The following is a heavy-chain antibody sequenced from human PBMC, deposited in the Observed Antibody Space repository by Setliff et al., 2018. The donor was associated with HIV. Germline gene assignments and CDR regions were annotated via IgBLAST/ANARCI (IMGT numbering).Heavy chain of an antibody. Sequence: LRLSCAASGFSVSFSFMSWVRQAPGKGLEWVSIIYSGGTTYYADSVKGRFTISRDNSKNTLYLQMNSLRAEDMAVYYCARIFYYYYYMDVWGKGTTVTVSS. CDR1: GFSVSFSF. J-gene: IGHJ6*03. V-gene: IGHV3-53*05. CDR2: IYSGGTT. CDR3: ARIFYYYYYMDV.